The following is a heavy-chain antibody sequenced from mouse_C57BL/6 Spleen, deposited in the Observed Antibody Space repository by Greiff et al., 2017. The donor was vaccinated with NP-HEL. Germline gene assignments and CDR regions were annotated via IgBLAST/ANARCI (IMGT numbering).Heavy chain of an antibody. V-gene: IGHV3-6*01. CDR1: GYSITSGYY. Sequence: DVQLQESGPGLVKPSQSLSLTCSVTGYSITSGYYWNWIRQFPGNKLEWMGYISYDGSNNYNPSLKNRISITRDTSKNQFFLKLNSVTTEDTATYYCAKGDYDRDYYAMDYWGQGTSVTVSS. J-gene: IGHJ4*01. CDR2: ISYDGSN. CDR3: AKGDYDRDYYAMDY. D-gene: IGHD2-4*01.